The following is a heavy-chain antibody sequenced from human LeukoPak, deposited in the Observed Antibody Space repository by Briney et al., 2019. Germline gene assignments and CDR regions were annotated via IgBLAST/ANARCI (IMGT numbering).Heavy chain of an antibody. J-gene: IGHJ4*02. CDR3: ARLGFLEDTRIDY. CDR1: GYIFTSYW. D-gene: IGHD2-15*01. Sequence: GESLKISCQGSGYIFTSYWIGWVRQMPGKGLEWMGIIYPGDSDTRYSPSFQGQVTISADKSISTAYLQWSSLKASDTAMYYCARLGFLEDTRIDYWGQGTLVTVSS. V-gene: IGHV5-51*01. CDR2: IYPGDSDT.